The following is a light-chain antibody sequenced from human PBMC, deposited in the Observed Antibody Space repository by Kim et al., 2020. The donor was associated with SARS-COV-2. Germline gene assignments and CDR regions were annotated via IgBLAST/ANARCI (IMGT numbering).Light chain of an antibody. J-gene: IGKJ1*01. Sequence: EIVLKQSPGTLSLSPGERATLPCRASQSVSSSYLAWYQQKPGQAPRLLIYGASSRATGNPDRFSGSGSGTDFTLTISRLEPEDFAVYYCQQYGSSPWTFGQGTKVDIK. V-gene: IGKV3-20*01. CDR1: QSVSSSY. CDR3: QQYGSSPWT. CDR2: GAS.